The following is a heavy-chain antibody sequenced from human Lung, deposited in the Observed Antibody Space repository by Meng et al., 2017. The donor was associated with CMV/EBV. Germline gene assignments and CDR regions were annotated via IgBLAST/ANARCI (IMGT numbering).Heavy chain of an antibody. V-gene: IGHV4-34*01. Sequence: GSLRLXXVVYGGSFSGYCWSWIRQPPGKGLEWVGEINHSGTTNYNPSLESRVTISVDTSKNQFSLKLSSVTAADTAVYYCARCFRGGGTQRRFGVFRSSYFFDYWGLGXLVTVSS. J-gene: IGHJ4*02. D-gene: IGHD3-3*01. CDR2: INHSGTT. CDR3: ARCFRGGGTQRRFGVFRSSYFFDY. CDR1: GGSFSGYC.